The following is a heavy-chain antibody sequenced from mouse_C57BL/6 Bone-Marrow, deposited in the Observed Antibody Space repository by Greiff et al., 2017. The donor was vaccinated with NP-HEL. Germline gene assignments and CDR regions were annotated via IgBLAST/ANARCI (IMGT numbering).Heavy chain of an antibody. J-gene: IGHJ2*01. V-gene: IGHV1-64*01. CDR2: IHPNSGST. Sequence: QVQLQQPGAELVKPGASVKLSCKASGYTFTSYWMHWVKQRPGQGLEWIGMIHPNSGSTNYNEKFKSKATLTVDKSSSTAYMQLSSLTSEDSAVYYCARDQYYCSLFGYWGQGTTLTVSS. CDR1: GYTFTSYW. CDR3: ARDQYYCSLFGY. D-gene: IGHD1-1*01.